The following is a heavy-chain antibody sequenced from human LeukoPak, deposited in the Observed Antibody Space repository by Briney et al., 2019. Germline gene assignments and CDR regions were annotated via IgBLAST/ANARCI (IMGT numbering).Heavy chain of an antibody. J-gene: IGHJ4*02. CDR3: ARGRLAYDSSGYLDY. CDR1: GFTFSSYA. V-gene: IGHV3-30*04. CDR2: ISYDGSNK. Sequence: GRSLRLSCAASGFTFSSYAMHWVRQAPGKGLEWVAVISYDGSNKYYADSVKGRFTISRDNSKNTLYLQMNSLRAEDTAVYYCARGRLAYDSSGYLDYWGQGTLVTVSS. D-gene: IGHD3-22*01.